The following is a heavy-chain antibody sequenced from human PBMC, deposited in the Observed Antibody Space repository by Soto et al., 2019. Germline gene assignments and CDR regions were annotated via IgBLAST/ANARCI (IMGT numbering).Heavy chain of an antibody. Sequence: PGGPLRLSCASSGFTFSNFGMHWVRQAPGKGLEWVAVISYDGTNKYYADSVKGRFTISRDNSKNTLYLQINSLRAEDTAVYYCAKAVPPFVVVTASDYWGQGTLVTVSS. D-gene: IGHD2-21*02. CDR1: GFTFSNFG. V-gene: IGHV3-30*18. J-gene: IGHJ4*02. CDR3: AKAVPPFVVVTASDY. CDR2: ISYDGTNK.